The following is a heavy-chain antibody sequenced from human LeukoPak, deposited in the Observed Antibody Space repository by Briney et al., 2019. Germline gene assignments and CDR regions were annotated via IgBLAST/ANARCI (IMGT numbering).Heavy chain of an antibody. D-gene: IGHD6-19*01. CDR3: ARVRARESPVRLYYYYMDV. Sequence: SVKVSCKASGGTFSSYATSWVRQAPGQGLEWMGGIIPIFGTANYAQKFQGRVTITTDESTSTAYMELSSLRSEDTAVYYCARVRARESPVRLYYYYMDVWGKGTTVTVSS. J-gene: IGHJ6*03. CDR2: IIPIFGTA. V-gene: IGHV1-69*05. CDR1: GGTFSSYA.